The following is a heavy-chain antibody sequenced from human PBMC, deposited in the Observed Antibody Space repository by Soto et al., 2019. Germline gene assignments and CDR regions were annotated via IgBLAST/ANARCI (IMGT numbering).Heavy chain of an antibody. CDR1: GFTVSSNY. Sequence: GGSLRLSCAASGFTVSSNYMSWVRQAPGKGLEWVSVIYSGGSTYYADSVKGRFTISRDNSKNTLYLQMNSLRAEDTAVYYCASTNHCSSTSCYDYWGQGTLVTVSS. CDR3: ASTNHCSSTSCYDY. V-gene: IGHV3-53*01. CDR2: IYSGGST. D-gene: IGHD2-2*01. J-gene: IGHJ4*02.